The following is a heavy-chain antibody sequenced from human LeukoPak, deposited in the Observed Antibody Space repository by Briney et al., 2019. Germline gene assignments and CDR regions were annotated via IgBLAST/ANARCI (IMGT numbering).Heavy chain of an antibody. CDR3: AKPRAMTTGVGRYFDL. CDR1: GFTFTSYA. D-gene: IGHD1-1*01. V-gene: IGHV3-23*01. J-gene: IGHJ2*01. Sequence: GGSLRLSCGASGFTFTSYAMSWMGQAPGKGVEGVSGIRGGGENTYYRASVKGRFTISRDNSKNPLYLHINSLRAEDTATYYCAKPRAMTTGVGRYFDLWGRGTLLTVSS. CDR2: IRGGGENT.